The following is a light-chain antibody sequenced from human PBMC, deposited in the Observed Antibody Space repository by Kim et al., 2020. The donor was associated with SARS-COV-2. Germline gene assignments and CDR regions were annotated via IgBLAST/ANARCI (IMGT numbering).Light chain of an antibody. Sequence: SYELTQPPSVSVAPGKTARITCGGNNIGSKSVHWYQQKPGQAPVLVIYYDSDRPSGIPERFSGSNSGNTATLTISRVEAGDEADYYCQVWDSSSDHPGWVFGGGTQLT. J-gene: IGLJ3*02. CDR1: NIGSKS. CDR2: YDS. CDR3: QVWDSSSDHPGWV. V-gene: IGLV3-21*04.